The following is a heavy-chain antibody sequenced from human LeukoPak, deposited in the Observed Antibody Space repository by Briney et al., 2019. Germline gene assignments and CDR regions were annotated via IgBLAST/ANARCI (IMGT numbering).Heavy chain of an antibody. D-gene: IGHD6-13*01. Sequence: SETLSLTCTVSGGSISSYYWSWIRQPPGKGLEGIGYIYYSGSTNYNPSLKSRVTISVDTSKNQFSLKLSSVTAADTAVYYCAVGGSSWYAPIDYWGQGTLVTVSS. CDR2: IYYSGST. CDR3: AVGGSSWYAPIDY. J-gene: IGHJ4*02. CDR1: GGSISSYY. V-gene: IGHV4-59*01.